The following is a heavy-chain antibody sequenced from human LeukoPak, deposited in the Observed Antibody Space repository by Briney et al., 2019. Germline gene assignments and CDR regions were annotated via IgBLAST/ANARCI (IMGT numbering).Heavy chain of an antibody. Sequence: GGSLRLSCAASGFTFSSYAMNWVRQAPGKGLEWVSTISDSGDWAQYADSVKGRFTISRDSSKNTLHLVMNSLRAEDTAVYYCATRDPCSGGSCYGLGYWGQGTLVTVSS. CDR2: ISDSGDWA. V-gene: IGHV3-23*01. CDR1: GFTFSSYA. D-gene: IGHD2-15*01. J-gene: IGHJ4*02. CDR3: ATRDPCSGGSCYGLGY.